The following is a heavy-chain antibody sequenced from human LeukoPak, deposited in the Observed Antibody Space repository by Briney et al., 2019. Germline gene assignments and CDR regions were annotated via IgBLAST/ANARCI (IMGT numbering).Heavy chain of an antibody. D-gene: IGHD3-16*02. CDR2: INHSGST. CDR3: ARASLSVGMDV. CDR1: GGSFSGYY. Sequence: PSETLSLTCAVYGGSFSGYYWSWIRQPPGKGLEWIGEINHSGSTNYNPSLKSRVTISVDTSKNQFSLKLSSVTAADTAVYYCARASLSVGMDVWGQGATVIVSS. V-gene: IGHV4-34*01. J-gene: IGHJ6*02.